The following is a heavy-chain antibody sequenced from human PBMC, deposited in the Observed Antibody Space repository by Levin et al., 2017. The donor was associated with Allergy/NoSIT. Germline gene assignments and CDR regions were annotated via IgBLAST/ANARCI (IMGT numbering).Heavy chain of an antibody. CDR2: ISSTGSTI. Sequence: SCAASGFTFSSYEMNWVRRAPGKGLEWVSYISSTGSTIYSADSVKGRFNISRDNAKNSLYLHMNSLRAEDTAVYYCARQLGNFWSGYNYFDYWGQGTLVTVSS. CDR3: ARQLGNFWSGYNYFDY. D-gene: IGHD3-3*01. V-gene: IGHV3-48*03. CDR1: GFTFSSYE. J-gene: IGHJ4*02.